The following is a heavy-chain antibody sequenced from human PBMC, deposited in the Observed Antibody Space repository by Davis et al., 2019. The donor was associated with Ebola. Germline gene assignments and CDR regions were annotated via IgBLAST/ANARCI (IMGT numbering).Heavy chain of an antibody. D-gene: IGHD3-3*01. CDR3: AKLARFADDY. CDR2: ISYDGSNK. J-gene: IGHJ4*02. V-gene: IGHV3-30*18. CDR1: GFTFSSSG. Sequence: PGGSLRLSCAASGFTFSSSGMHWVRQAPGKGLEWVAVISYDGSNKYYADSVKGRFTISRDNSKNTLYLQMNSLRAEDTAVYYCAKLARFADDYWGQGTLVTVSS.